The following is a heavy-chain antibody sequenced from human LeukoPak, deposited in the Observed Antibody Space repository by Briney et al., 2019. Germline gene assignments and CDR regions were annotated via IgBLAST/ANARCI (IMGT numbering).Heavy chain of an antibody. Sequence: RSSETLSLTCTVSGGSISSYYWSWIRQSPGKGLEWIGYIYYSGSTNYNPSLKSRVTISVDTSKNQFSLKLSSVTAADTAVYYCARSGYSSGWTFDYWGQGTLVTVSS. D-gene: IGHD6-19*01. V-gene: IGHV4-59*01. CDR3: ARSGYSSGWTFDY. CDR2: IYYSGST. J-gene: IGHJ4*02. CDR1: GGSISSYY.